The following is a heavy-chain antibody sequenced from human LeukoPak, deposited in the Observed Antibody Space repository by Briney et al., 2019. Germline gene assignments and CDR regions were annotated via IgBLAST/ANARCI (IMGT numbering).Heavy chain of an antibody. CDR3: ARQYSSGYYTFGY. V-gene: IGHV4-39*01. CDR1: GGSISSSSYY. D-gene: IGHD3-22*01. CDR2: IYYSGST. J-gene: IGHJ4*02. Sequence: SETLSLTCTVSGGSISSSSYYWGWIRQPPGKGLECIGSIYYSGSTYYNPSLKSRVTISVDTSKNQFSLKLSSVTAADTAVYYCARQYSSGYYTFGYWGQGTLVTVSS.